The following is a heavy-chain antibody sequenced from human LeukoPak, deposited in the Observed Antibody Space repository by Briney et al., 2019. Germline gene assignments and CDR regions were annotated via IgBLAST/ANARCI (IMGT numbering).Heavy chain of an antibody. CDR2: ISWNSGSI. J-gene: IGHJ4*02. D-gene: IGHD6-13*01. V-gene: IGHV3-9*01. Sequence: CRSLRLSCAASGFTFDDYAMHWVRQAPGKGLEWVSGISWNSGSIGYADSVKGRFTISRDNAKNSLYLQMNSLRAEDTALYYCAKDIAAAGLDYWGQGTLVTVSS. CDR3: AKDIAAAGLDY. CDR1: GFTFDDYA.